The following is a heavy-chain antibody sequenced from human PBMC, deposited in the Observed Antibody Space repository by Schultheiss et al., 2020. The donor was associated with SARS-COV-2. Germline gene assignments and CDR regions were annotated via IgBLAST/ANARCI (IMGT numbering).Heavy chain of an antibody. CDR3: AKDLGYSYGYGY. J-gene: IGHJ4*02. CDR2: ISGSGGST. CDR1: GFTFSSYG. D-gene: IGHD5-18*01. V-gene: IGHV3-23*01. Sequence: GESLKISCAASGFTFSSYGMHWVRQAPGKGLEWVSAISGSGGSTYYADSVKGRFTISRDNSKNTLYLQMNSLRAEDTAVYYCAKDLGYSYGYGYWGQGTLVTVSS.